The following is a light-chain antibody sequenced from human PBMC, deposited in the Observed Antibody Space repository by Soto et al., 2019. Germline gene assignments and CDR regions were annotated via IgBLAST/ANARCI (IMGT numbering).Light chain of an antibody. CDR2: DAS. CDR1: QSISSY. J-gene: IGKJ1*01. V-gene: IGKV1-13*02. CDR3: QQYGTSPQT. Sequence: IQMTQSPSSLSASVGDRVTITCRASQSISSYLAWYRQKPGKAPKLLIYDASSLESGVPSRFSGSGSGTDFTLTISSLQPEDFAVYYCQQYGTSPQTFGQGTKVDI.